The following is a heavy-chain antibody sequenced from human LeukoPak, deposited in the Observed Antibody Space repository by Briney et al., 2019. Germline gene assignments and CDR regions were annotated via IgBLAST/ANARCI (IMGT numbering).Heavy chain of an antibody. CDR3: AREGPNYYYGMDV. V-gene: IGHV1-2*02. CDR1: GYTFTGYY. CDR2: INPNSGGT. Sequence: ASVKVSCKASGYTFTGYYMHWLRQAPGQGLEWMGWINPNSGGTNYAQKFQGRVTMTRDTSISTAYMELSRLRSDDTAVYYCAREGPNYYYGMDVWGQGTTVTVSS. J-gene: IGHJ6*02.